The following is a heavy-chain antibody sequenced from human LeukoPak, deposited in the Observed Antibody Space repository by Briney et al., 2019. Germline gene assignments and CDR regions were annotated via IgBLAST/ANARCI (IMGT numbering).Heavy chain of an antibody. D-gene: IGHD1-1*01. CDR2: IYHSGST. CDR1: GGSISSSSYY. CDR3: ARGDDVEYYFDY. J-gene: IGHJ4*02. Sequence: KPSETLSLTCTVSGGSISSSSYYWGWIRQPPGKELEWIGSIYHSGSTYYNPSLKSRVTISVDTSKNQFSLKLSSVTAADTAVYYCARGDDVEYYFDYWGQGTLVTVSS. V-gene: IGHV4-39*07.